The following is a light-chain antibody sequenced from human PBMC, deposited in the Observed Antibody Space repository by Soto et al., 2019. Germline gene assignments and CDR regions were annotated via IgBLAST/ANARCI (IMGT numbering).Light chain of an antibody. V-gene: IGKV3-20*01. CDR2: GAS. Sequence: EIVLTQSPDTLSLSPGERAALSCRARQSVSSSYLAWYQQKPGQAPRLLIYGASSRATDIPDRFSGSGSGTDFTLTISRLEPEDFAVYYCQQYGSSPITFGQGTRLETK. CDR1: QSVSSSY. J-gene: IGKJ5*01. CDR3: QQYGSSPIT.